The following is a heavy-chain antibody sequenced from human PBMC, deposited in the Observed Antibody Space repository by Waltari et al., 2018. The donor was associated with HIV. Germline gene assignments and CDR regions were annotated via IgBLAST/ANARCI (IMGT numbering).Heavy chain of an antibody. J-gene: IGHJ4*02. V-gene: IGHV3-23*01. Sequence: EVQLLESGGALVQPGGSLRLSCAASGFSFSTYAMGWVRQAPGKGLWWVFSISMGGDTKRYAESVEGRLAISRDNSKISLYLQINSLRADDTAIYYCAKMSKSWLLAAGTFDYWGQGTLVTVSS. CDR1: GFSFSTYA. CDR2: ISMGGDTK. D-gene: IGHD5-18*01. CDR3: AKMSKSWLLAAGTFDY.